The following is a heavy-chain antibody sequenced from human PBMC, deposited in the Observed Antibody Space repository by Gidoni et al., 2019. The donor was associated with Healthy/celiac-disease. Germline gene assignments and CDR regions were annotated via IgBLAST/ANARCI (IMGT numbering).Heavy chain of an antibody. V-gene: IGHV5-51*01. D-gene: IGHD1-1*01. Sequence: EVQLVQSGAEVKKPGESLKISCKGSGYSFTNYWIAWVRQMPGKGLEWMGILHPGYSETRYSPSFQGQVTLSADKSISIVYLQWTSLKASDTAMYYCARTGPIPDYYYQGMDVWGQGTTVTVSS. CDR2: LHPGYSET. CDR1: GYSFTNYW. J-gene: IGHJ6*02. CDR3: ARTGPIPDYYYQGMDV.